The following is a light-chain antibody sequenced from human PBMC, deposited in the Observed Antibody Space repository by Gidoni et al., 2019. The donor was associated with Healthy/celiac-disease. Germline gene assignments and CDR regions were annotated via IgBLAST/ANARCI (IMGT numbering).Light chain of an antibody. V-gene: IGKV1-39*01. CDR3: QQSYSTPLFT. CDR2: AAS. CDR1: QSISSY. J-gene: IGKJ3*01. Sequence: DIQMTKSPSSLSASVGDRVTITCRASQSISSYVNWYQQKPGKAPKLLIYAASILQSGVPSRFSGSGSGTDFTLTISSLQPEDFATYYCQQSYSTPLFTFGPGTKVDIK.